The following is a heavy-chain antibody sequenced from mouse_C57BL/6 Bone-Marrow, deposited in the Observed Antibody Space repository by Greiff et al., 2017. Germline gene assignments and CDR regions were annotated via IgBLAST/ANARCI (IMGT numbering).Heavy chain of an antibody. D-gene: IGHD2-3*01. CDR2: IDPEIGDT. CDR1: GFNIKDDY. J-gene: IGHJ2*01. CDR3: SSFDGNYFDF. Sequence: VQLQQSGAELVRPGASVKLSCTASGFNIKDDYIHWVKQRPEQGLEWIGWIDPEIGDTEYASKFQGKATITSDPSSNTAYLQRSSLTSEDTAVYYCSSFDGNYFDFWGQGTPLTVAS. V-gene: IGHV14-4*01.